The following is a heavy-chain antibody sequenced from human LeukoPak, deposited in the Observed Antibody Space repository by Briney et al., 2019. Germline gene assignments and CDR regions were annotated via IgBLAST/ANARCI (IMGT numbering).Heavy chain of an antibody. Sequence: GGSLRLSCAASGFTVRNNYMSWVRQAPGKGLEWVSVIYSGGSTYYADSVKGRFTISRDNSKNTLYLQMNSLRAEDTAVYFCATGERMVRGDGVDYWGQGTLVTVPS. D-gene: IGHD3-10*01. V-gene: IGHV3-66*01. CDR1: GFTVRNNY. J-gene: IGHJ4*02. CDR3: ATGERMVRGDGVDY. CDR2: IYSGGST.